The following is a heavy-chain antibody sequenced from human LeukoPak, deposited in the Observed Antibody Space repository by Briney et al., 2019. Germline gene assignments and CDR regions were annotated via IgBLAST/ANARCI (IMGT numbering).Heavy chain of an antibody. J-gene: IGHJ5*02. V-gene: IGHV4-59*01. CDR3: VRVIRSWFDT. Sequence: SETLSLTCSVSGDSINNNFWTWIRQPPGKGLEWIGYIYHSGTTNYNPSLNSRVTMLIDASKNQNSLKLSSVTAADTAVYYCVRVIRSWFDTWGQGTLVTVSS. CDR2: IYHSGTT. CDR1: GDSINNNF.